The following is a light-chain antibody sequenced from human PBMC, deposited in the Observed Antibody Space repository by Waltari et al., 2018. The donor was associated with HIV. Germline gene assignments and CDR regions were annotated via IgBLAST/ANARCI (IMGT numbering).Light chain of an antibody. CDR1: SRDLGLYNL. CDR2: EVN. J-gene: IGLJ1*01. Sequence: QSALTQPASVSGSLGQSISISCSGSSRDLGLYNLVSWYQVSPGKAPKLIIHEVNKRPSGVSDRFSGSKSGKTASLTISGLQTEDEADYYCCSYAADSNYVFGTGTKVTVL. CDR3: CSYAADSNYV. V-gene: IGLV2-23*02.